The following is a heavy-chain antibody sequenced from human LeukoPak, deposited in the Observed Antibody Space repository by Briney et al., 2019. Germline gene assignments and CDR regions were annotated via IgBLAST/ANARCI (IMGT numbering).Heavy chain of an antibody. CDR2: INHSGIN. CDR3: ASGGLDY. CDR1: GGSVSGSC. V-gene: IGHV4-34*01. J-gene: IGHJ4*02. Sequence: SATLSLICAVYGGSVSGSCWSWIRQPPGKGLEWIGEINHSGINNYNPSLKSRVTISVDTSKNQFSLKLSSVTAADTAVYYCASGGLDYWGQGTLVTVSS.